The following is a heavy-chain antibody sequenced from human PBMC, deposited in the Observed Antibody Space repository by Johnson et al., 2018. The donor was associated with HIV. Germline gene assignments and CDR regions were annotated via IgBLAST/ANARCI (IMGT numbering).Heavy chain of an antibody. J-gene: IGHJ3*02. D-gene: IGHD4-23*01. Sequence: QVQLVESGGGLVKPGGSLRLSCAASGFTFSDYYMSWIRQGTGKGLEWVSYISSSGNTIYYADSVKGRFTISRDNSKNTLYLQRNSLRAEDTAVYYCAKDQTLVTYEAVDIWGQGTMVTVSS. CDR1: GFTFSDYY. V-gene: IGHV3-11*01. CDR3: AKDQTLVTYEAVDI. CDR2: ISSSGNTI.